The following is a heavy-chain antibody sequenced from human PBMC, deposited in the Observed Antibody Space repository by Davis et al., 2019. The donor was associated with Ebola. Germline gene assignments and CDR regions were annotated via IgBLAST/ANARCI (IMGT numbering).Heavy chain of an antibody. V-gene: IGHV3-33*01. CDR3: ARHRQYCSSTSCHRNWFDP. CDR1: GFTFSSYG. Sequence: GGSLRLSCAASGFTFSSYGMHWVRQAPGKGLEWVAVIWYDGSNKYYADSVKGRFTISRDNSKNTLYLQMNSLRAEDTAVYYCARHRQYCSSTSCHRNWFDPWGQGTLVTVSS. D-gene: IGHD2-2*01. CDR2: IWYDGSNK. J-gene: IGHJ5*02.